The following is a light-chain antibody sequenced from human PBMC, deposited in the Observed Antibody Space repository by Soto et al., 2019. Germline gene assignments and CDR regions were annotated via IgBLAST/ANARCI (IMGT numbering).Light chain of an antibody. CDR1: QSVNNN. CDR3: TQYNVWPAT. V-gene: IGKV3-15*01. Sequence: EKVMTQSPATLSVSPGERATLSCRASQSVNNNLAWYQQIPGRAPRLLIYDVSTRATGIPARFSGSGSETEFTLTISSLQSEDFGIYFCTQYNVWPATFGQGTRLEIK. J-gene: IGKJ5*01. CDR2: DVS.